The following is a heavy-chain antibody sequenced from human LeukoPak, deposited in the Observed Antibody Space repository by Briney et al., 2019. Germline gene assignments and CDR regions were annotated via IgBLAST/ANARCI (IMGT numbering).Heavy chain of an antibody. D-gene: IGHD6-13*01. CDR3: ARPKSLTAAPHAFDI. V-gene: IGHV1-69*06. CDR1: GGTFSSYA. Sequence: GASVKVSCKASGGTFSSYAISWVRQAPGQGLEWMGGIIPIFGTANYAQKFQGRVTITAGKSTSTAYMELSSLRSEDTAVYYCARPKSLTAAPHAFDIWGQGTMVTVSS. J-gene: IGHJ3*02. CDR2: IIPIFGTA.